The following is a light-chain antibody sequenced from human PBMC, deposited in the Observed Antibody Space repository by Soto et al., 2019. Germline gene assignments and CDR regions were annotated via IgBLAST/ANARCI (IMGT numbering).Light chain of an antibody. CDR3: QQSFTTPYT. J-gene: IGKJ2*01. V-gene: IGKV1-39*01. CDR2: TTS. Sequence: DIQMTQSPSSLSASVGDRVTITCRASQTCAMYVNWFQQNPGKAPKPLIYTTSSLQSGVPPRLSGSGSETDFTLTISRLQPEASATYYCQQSFTTPYTFGQGTQLEIK. CDR1: QTCAMY.